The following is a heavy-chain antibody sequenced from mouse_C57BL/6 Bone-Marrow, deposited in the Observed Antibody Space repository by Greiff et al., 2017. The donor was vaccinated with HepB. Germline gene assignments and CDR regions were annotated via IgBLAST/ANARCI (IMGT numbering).Heavy chain of an antibody. D-gene: IGHD2-2*01. Sequence: VQLQQPGAELVKPGASVKLSCKASGYTITSYWMHWVKQRPGQGLEWIGMIHPNSGSINYNEKFKSKATLTVDKSSSTAYMQLSSLTSEDSAVYYCARRRRTYGYDEVLYFDYWGQGTTLTVSS. CDR1: GYTITSYW. CDR3: ARRRRTYGYDEVLYFDY. J-gene: IGHJ2*01. CDR2: IHPNSGSI. V-gene: IGHV1-64*01.